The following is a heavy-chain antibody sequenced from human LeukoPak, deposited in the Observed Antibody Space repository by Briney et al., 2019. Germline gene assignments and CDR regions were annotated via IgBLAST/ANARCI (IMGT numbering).Heavy chain of an antibody. V-gene: IGHV3-33*01. J-gene: IGHJ5*02. Sequence: GRSLRLSCAASGFTFSSYGMHWVRQAPGKGLEWVAVIWYDGSNKYYAGSVKGRFTISRDNSKNTLYLQMNSLRAEDTAVYYCARDGIWGRDPGWFDPWGQGTLVTVSS. CDR2: IWYDGSNK. D-gene: IGHD3-16*01. CDR3: ARDGIWGRDPGWFDP. CDR1: GFTFSSYG.